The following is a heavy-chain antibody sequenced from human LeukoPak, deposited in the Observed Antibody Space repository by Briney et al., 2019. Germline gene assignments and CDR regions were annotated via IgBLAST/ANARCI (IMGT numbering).Heavy chain of an antibody. CDR1: GFTFSSYS. CDR2: ISSSSSYI. J-gene: IGHJ4*02. D-gene: IGHD5-12*01. CDR3: ARDTITATLIDY. V-gene: IGHV3-21*01. Sequence: GGYLRLSCAASGFTFSSYSMNWVRQAPGKGLEWVSSISSSSSYIYYADSVKGRFTISRDNAKNSLYLQMNSLRAEDTAVYYCARDTITATLIDYWGQGTLVTVSS.